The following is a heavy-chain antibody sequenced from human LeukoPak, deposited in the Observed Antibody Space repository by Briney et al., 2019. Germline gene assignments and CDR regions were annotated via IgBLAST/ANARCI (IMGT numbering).Heavy chain of an antibody. CDR2: TSYDGSNK. CDR1: GFTFSSYG. Sequence: GRSLRLSCAASGFTFSSYGMHWVRQAPGKGLEWVAVTSYDGSNKYYADSVKGRFTISRDNSKNTLYLQMNSLRAEDTAVYYCSIVGASARGYWGQGILVIVSS. J-gene: IGHJ4*02. D-gene: IGHD1-26*01. V-gene: IGHV3-30*03. CDR3: SIVGASARGY.